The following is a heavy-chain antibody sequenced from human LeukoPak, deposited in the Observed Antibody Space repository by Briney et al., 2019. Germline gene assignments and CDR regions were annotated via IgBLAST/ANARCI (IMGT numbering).Heavy chain of an antibody. V-gene: IGHV3-20*04. Sequence: GGSLRLSCAASGFTFDAFGMTWVRQAPGKGLEWVSAIRGDAGSTGYVDSVKGRFTISRDNAKNSLYLQMNSLRVEDMALYYCARVWAWGSGNYFDNWGQGTLVTVSS. D-gene: IGHD7-27*01. CDR1: GFTFDAFG. CDR3: ARVWAWGSGNYFDN. CDR2: IRGDAGST. J-gene: IGHJ4*02.